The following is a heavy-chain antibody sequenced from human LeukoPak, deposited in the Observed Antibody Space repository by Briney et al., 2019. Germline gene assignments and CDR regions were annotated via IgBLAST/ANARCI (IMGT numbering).Heavy chain of an antibody. V-gene: IGHV4-34*01. CDR1: GGSITSYY. D-gene: IGHD3-22*01. J-gene: IGHJ5*02. CDR2: INHSGST. Sequence: SETLSLTCTVSGGSITSYYWSWIRQPPGKGLEWIGEINHSGSTNYNPSLKSRVTISVDTSKNQFSLKLSSVTAADTAVYYCALYDSPNWFDPWGQGTLVTVSS. CDR3: ALYDSPNWFDP.